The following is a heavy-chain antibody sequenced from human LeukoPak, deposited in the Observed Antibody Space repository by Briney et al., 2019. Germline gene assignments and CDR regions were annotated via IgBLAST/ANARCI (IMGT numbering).Heavy chain of an antibody. D-gene: IGHD2-15*01. V-gene: IGHV3-21*01. Sequence: GGSLRLSCAASGFTFSSYSMNWVRQAPGKGLEWVSSISSSSSYIYYADSVKGRFTISRDNAENTLYLQMDNLRAEDTAVYYCAREGGGYRLFEFWGQGLLVTVSS. CDR3: AREGGGYRLFEF. CDR1: GFTFSSYS. CDR2: ISSSSSYI. J-gene: IGHJ4*02.